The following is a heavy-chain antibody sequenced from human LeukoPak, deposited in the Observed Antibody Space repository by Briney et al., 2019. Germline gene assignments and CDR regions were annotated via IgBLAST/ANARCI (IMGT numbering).Heavy chain of an antibody. CDR1: GYTFSSYG. Sequence: GASVKVSCKASGYTFSSYGISWVRQAAGLGREWMGWISAYNGNTNYAQKVQGRVTLTTETSTSTAYMELRSLRSDDTAVYYCARDRQLGSSGYYAAYWGQGTLVTVSS. V-gene: IGHV1-18*01. J-gene: IGHJ4*02. CDR2: ISAYNGNT. CDR3: ARDRQLGSSGYYAAY. D-gene: IGHD3-22*01.